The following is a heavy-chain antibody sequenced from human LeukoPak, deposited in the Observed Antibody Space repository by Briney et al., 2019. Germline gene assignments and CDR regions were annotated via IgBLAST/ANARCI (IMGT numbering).Heavy chain of an antibody. V-gene: IGHV4-59*01. CDR3: ARERSGYGQDY. Sequence: SETLSLTCTVSGGSIGSYYWNWIRQPPGKGLEWIGYIFYSGSTNYNPSLKSRVTISLDTSKNQFSLKLSSVTVADTAVYYCARERSGYGQDYWGQGTLVTVSS. D-gene: IGHD3-22*01. CDR1: GGSIGSYY. J-gene: IGHJ4*02. CDR2: IFYSGST.